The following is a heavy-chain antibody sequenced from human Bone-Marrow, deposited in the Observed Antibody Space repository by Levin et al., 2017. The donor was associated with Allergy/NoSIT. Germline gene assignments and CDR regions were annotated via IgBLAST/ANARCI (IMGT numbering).Heavy chain of an antibody. Sequence: GGSLRLSCAASGFTFSSYGMHWVRQAPGKGLEWVAVISYDGSNKYYADSVKGRFTISRDNSKNTLYLQMNSLRAEDTAVYYCAKGHYDILTGYYTDYWGQGTLVTVSS. J-gene: IGHJ4*02. D-gene: IGHD3-9*01. CDR1: GFTFSSYG. CDR2: ISYDGSNK. V-gene: IGHV3-30*18. CDR3: AKGHYDILTGYYTDY.